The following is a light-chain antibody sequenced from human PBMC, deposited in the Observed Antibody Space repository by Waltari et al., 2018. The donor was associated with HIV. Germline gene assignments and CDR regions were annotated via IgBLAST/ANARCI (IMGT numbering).Light chain of an antibody. J-gene: IGLJ3*02. CDR1: RSDSDVIDYNY. CDR2: AVT. Sequence: QSALTQPRSVSGSPGQSVTLSGIGTRSDSDVIDYNYVPWYQQHQGKAPKLIIYAVTKRPSGVPDRFSASKSGNTASLTISRLQADDEADYYCCSYAGSNSWVFGGGTKLTVL. CDR3: CSYAGSNSWV. V-gene: IGLV2-11*01.